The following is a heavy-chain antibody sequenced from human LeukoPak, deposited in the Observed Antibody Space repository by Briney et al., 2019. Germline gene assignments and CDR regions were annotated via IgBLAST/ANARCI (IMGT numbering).Heavy chain of an antibody. CDR3: ARDGLVESPSPFDY. CDR2: IKQDGSEK. D-gene: IGHD5-24*01. J-gene: IGHJ4*02. Sequence: PGGSLRLSCAASGFTLSSYWMSWVRQAPGKGLEWVANIKQDGSEKYYVDSVKGRFTISRDNAKNSLYLQMNSLRAEDTAVYYCARDGLVESPSPFDYWGQGTLVTVSS. V-gene: IGHV3-7*01. CDR1: GFTLSSYW.